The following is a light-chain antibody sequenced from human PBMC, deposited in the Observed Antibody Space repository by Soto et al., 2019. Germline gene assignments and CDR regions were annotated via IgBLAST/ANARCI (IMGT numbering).Light chain of an antibody. CDR3: CSYTRSDTLV. CDR2: EVS. J-gene: IGLJ2*01. Sequence: QSALTQPASVSGSPGQSITISCTGSSSDVGGFNYVSWYQQHPGNAPKLLIYEVSNRPSGVSGRFSASKSGNTASLTISGLQAEDEADYYCCSYTRSDTLVFAGGTKLTVL. V-gene: IGLV2-14*03. CDR1: SSDVGGFNY.